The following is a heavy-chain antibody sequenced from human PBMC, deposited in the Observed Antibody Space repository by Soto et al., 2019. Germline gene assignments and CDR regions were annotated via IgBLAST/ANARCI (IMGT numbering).Heavy chain of an antibody. CDR1: GFTFSSYW. D-gene: IGHD3-3*01. CDR2: IKQDGSEK. V-gene: IGHV3-7*01. CDR3: ASFWYYDFWSGLTD. Sequence: GGSLRLSCAASGFTFSSYWMSWVRQAPGKGLEWVANIKQDGSEKYYVDSVKGRFTISRDNAKNSLYLQMNSLRAEDTAVYYCASFWYYDFWSGLTDWGQGTLLTVSS. J-gene: IGHJ4*02.